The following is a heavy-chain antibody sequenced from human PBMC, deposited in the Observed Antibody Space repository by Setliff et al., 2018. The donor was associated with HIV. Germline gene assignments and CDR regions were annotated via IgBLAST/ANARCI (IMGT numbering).Heavy chain of an antibody. D-gene: IGHD6-13*01. CDR1: GFTFSTYA. J-gene: IGHJ4*02. Sequence: GGSLRLSCAASGFTFSTYAMHWVRQAPGKGLQWVAVISYDGSNKYYADSGKGRFTISRDNAKNSLYLQMNSLRAEDTAVYYCARSRAAGFDYWGQGTLVTVSS. V-gene: IGHV3-30*04. CDR3: ARSRAAGFDY. CDR2: ISYDGSNK.